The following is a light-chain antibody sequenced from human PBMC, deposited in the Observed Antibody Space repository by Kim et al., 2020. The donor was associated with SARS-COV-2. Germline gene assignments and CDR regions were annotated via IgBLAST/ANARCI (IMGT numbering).Light chain of an antibody. CDR2: YAS. CDR1: QSVSSY. CDR3: QQRSNWPPRT. Sequence: SPVESATLACRASQSVSSYLAWDQQKPGQAPRLLIYYASNRATGIPARFSGSWSGTDFSLTISSLEPEDFAVYYCQQRSNWPPRTFGQGTKVDIK. J-gene: IGKJ1*01. V-gene: IGKV3-11*01.